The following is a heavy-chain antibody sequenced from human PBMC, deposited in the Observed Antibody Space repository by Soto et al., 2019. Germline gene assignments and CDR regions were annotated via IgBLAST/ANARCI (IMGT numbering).Heavy chain of an antibody. CDR1: GGSISSYC. CDR3: ARIGGGGDMNC. D-gene: IGHD3-16*01. CDR2: IYYSGST. Sequence: SETLSLTCTVSGGSISSYCWSWIRQPPGKGLEWIGYIYYSGSTNYNPSLKSRVTISVDTSKNQFSLKLSSVTAVDTAVYYCARIGGGGDMNCWGQGTLVTVSS. V-gene: IGHV4-59*12. J-gene: IGHJ4*01.